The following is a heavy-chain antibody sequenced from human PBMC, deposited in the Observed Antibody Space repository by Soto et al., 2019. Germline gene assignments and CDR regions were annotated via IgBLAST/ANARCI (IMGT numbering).Heavy chain of an antibody. V-gene: IGHV4-59*01. CDR3: ARVTPHYDFWSGGAGYFDY. D-gene: IGHD3-3*01. CDR1: GGSISSYY. CDR2: IYYSGST. Sequence: SETLSLTCTVSGGSISSYYWSWIRQPPGKGLEWIGYIYYSGSTNYNPSLKSRVTISVDTSKNQFSLKLSSVTAADTAVYYCARVTPHYDFWSGGAGYFDYWGQGTLVTVSS. J-gene: IGHJ4*02.